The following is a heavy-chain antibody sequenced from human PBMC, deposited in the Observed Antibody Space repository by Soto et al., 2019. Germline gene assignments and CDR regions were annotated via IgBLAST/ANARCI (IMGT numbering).Heavy chain of an antibody. CDR3: AREITVFGVVIIPLGGMDV. CDR2: IIPIFGTA. V-gene: IGHV1-69*13. J-gene: IGHJ6*02. D-gene: IGHD3-3*01. CDR1: GGTFSSYA. Sequence: SVKVSCKASGGTFSSYAISWVRQAPGQGLEWMGGIIPIFGTANYAQKFQGRVTITADESTSTAYMELSSLRSEDTAVYYCAREITVFGVVIIPLGGMDVWGQGTTVTVSS.